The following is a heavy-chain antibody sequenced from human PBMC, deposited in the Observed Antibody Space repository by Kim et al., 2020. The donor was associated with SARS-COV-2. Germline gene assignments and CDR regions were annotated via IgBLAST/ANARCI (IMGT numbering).Heavy chain of an antibody. CDR2: DSAT. V-gene: IGHV5-51*01. CDR3: ARQRSPDF. J-gene: IGHJ4*02. Sequence: DSATRYSPSFKGPVTISVDKSISTAYLQWSSLKASDTAMYYCARQRSPDFWGQGTLVTVSS. D-gene: IGHD3-10*01.